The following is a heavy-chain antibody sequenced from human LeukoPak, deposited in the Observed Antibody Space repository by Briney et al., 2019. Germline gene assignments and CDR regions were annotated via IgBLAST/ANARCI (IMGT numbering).Heavy chain of an antibody. CDR1: GFTFDDYP. D-gene: IGHD3-10*01. J-gene: IGHJ4*02. Sequence: PGGSLRLSCAASGFTFDDYPMHWVRQAPGKGLEWVSVISGDGGSTYYADSVKGRFTISRDNSKNSLYLQMNSLRTEDTALYYCANARAPVVRGAPLGYWGQGTLVTVSS. V-gene: IGHV3-43*01. CDR2: ISGDGGST. CDR3: ANARAPVVRGAPLGY.